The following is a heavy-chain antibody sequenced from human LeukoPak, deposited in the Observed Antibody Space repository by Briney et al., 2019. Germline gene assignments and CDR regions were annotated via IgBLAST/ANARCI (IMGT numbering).Heavy chain of an antibody. V-gene: IGHV1-8*01. CDR1: GYTFTSYD. CDR2: MNPNSGNT. Sequence: GASVKVSCKASGYTFTSYDINWVRQATGQGLEWMGWMNPNSGNTGYAQKFQGRVTMTRNTPISTAYMELSSLRSEDTAVYYCARGGNSSGWYDFGYMDVWGKGTTVTISS. D-gene: IGHD6-19*01. J-gene: IGHJ6*03. CDR3: ARGGNSSGWYDFGYMDV.